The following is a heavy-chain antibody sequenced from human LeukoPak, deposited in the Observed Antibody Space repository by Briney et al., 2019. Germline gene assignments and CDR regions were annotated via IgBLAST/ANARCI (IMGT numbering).Heavy chain of an antibody. CDR3: ARVGSSGWYPHYYFDY. D-gene: IGHD6-19*01. CDR2: ISSSSSYI. CDR1: GFTFSSYE. J-gene: IGHJ4*02. V-gene: IGHV3-21*01. Sequence: GGSLRLSCAASGFTFSSYEMNWVRQAPGKGLEWVSSISSSSSYIYYADSVKGRFTISRDNAKNSLYLQMNSLRAEDTAVYYCARVGSSGWYPHYYFDYWGQGTLVTVSS.